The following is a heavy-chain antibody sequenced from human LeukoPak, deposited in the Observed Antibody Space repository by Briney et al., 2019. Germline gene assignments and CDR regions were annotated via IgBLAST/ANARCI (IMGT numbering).Heavy chain of an antibody. J-gene: IGHJ6*02. D-gene: IGHD3-3*01. V-gene: IGHV3-23*01. Sequence: GGSLRLSCAASGFTFKNYAMNWVRQAPGKGLEWVSGISANGDITYYEDSVKGRFTISRDNSKNTLYPQMNSLRAEDTAVYYCARGNDFWSGYYEASGYYYYYGMDVWGRGTTVTVSS. CDR3: ARGNDFWSGYYEASGYYYYYGMDV. CDR2: ISANGDIT. CDR1: GFTFKNYA.